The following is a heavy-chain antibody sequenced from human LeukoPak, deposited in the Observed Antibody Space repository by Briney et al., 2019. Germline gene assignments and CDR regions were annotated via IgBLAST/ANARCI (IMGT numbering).Heavy chain of an antibody. CDR3: ARDGYYYDSGGYYVFDY. CDR2: IYTSGST. J-gene: IGHJ4*02. D-gene: IGHD3-22*01. V-gene: IGHV4-4*07. CDR1: GGSISSYY. Sequence: PSETPSLTCTVSGGSISSYYWSWIRQPAGKGLEWIGRIYTSGSTNYNPSLKSRVTMSVDTSKNQFSLKLSSVTAADTAVYYCARDGYYYDSGGYYVFDYWGQGTLVTVSS.